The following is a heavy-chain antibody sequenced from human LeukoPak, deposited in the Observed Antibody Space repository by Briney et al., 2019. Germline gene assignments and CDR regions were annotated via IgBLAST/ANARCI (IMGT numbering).Heavy chain of an antibody. CDR2: ISSIGSTK. CDR1: GFTFSDYY. D-gene: IGHD3-10*01. Sequence: GGSLRLSCAASGFTFSDYYMRWIRQAPGRGREWGSYISSIGSTKYYTDSRKERFTIPRDNAKNSLYLQMNSLRAEDTAVYYCARHRHGSGTHWGQGTLVTVSS. CDR3: ARHRHGSGTH. J-gene: IGHJ4*02. V-gene: IGHV3-11*01.